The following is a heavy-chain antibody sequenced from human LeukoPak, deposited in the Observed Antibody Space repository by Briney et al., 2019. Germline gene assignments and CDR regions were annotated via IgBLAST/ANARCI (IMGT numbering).Heavy chain of an antibody. CDR3: ARRLVIPAAMHY. D-gene: IGHD2-2*01. Sequence: SETLSLTCAVYGGSFSGYYWSWIRQPPGKGLEWIGEINHSGSTNYNPSLKSRVTISVDTSKNQFSLKLSSVTAADTAVYYCARRLVIPAAMHYWGQGTLVTVSS. V-gene: IGHV4-34*01. CDR1: GGSFSGYY. J-gene: IGHJ4*02. CDR2: INHSGST.